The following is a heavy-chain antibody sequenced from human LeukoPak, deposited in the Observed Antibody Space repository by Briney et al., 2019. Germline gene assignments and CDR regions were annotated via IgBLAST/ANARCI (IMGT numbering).Heavy chain of an antibody. CDR1: GGSLSGYY. CDR3: ARAPTVEWLSTYIDV. D-gene: IGHD3-3*01. Sequence: SETLSLTCGVYGGSLSGYYWSWIRQSPGKGLEWIGEINHGGITDYNPSLKGRVIISVDTSKNQFSLTLSSVTAADMAVYYCARAPTVEWLSTYIDVWGKGTTVTVSS. CDR2: INHGGIT. J-gene: IGHJ6*03. V-gene: IGHV4-34*01.